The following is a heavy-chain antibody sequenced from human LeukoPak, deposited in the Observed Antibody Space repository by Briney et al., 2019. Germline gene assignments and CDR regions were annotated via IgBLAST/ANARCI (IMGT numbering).Heavy chain of an antibody. D-gene: IGHD5-12*01. Sequence: SGRSLRLSCAASGFTFSSYGMHWVRQAPGKGLEWVAVISYDGSNKYYADSVKGRFTISRDNSKNTLYLQMNSLRAEDTAVYYCAKEELYSGYEPPDYWGQGTLVTVSS. CDR2: ISYDGSNK. CDR3: AKEELYSGYEPPDY. J-gene: IGHJ4*02. CDR1: GFTFSSYG. V-gene: IGHV3-30*18.